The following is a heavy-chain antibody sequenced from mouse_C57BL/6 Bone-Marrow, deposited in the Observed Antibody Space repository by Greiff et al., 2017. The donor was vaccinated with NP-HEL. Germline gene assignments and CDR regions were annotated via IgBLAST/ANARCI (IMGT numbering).Heavy chain of an antibody. V-gene: IGHV1-7*01. J-gene: IGHJ3*01. CDR1: GYTFTSYW. D-gene: IGHD2-2*01. CDR2: LTPSSGYT. CDR3: ARGGYDGDWVAY. Sequence: QVQLQQSGAELATPGASVKLSCQASGYTFTSYWLHWVKQRPGQGLEWIGYLTPSSGYTKYNQKFKDKATLTADKSSSTAYMQLSSLTYEDSAVEYCARGGYDGDWVAYWGQGTLVTVSA.